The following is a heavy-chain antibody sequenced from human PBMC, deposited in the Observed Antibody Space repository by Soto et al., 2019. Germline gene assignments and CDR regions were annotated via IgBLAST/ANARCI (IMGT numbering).Heavy chain of an antibody. CDR3: ARDLQSAAVTGGDY. CDR1: GFTFSSYG. D-gene: IGHD2-21*02. V-gene: IGHV3-33*01. CDR2: IWYDGSNK. Sequence: GGSLRLSCAASGFTFSSYGMHWVRQAPGKGLEWVAVIWYDGSNKYYADSVKGRFTISRDNSKNTLYLQMNSLRAEDTAVYYCARDLQSAAVTGGDYWGQGTLVTVSS. J-gene: IGHJ4*02.